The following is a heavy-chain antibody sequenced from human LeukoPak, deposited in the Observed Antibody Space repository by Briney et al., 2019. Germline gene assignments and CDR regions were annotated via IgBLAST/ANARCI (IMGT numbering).Heavy chain of an antibody. V-gene: IGHV3-23*01. CDR1: GFTFSGYA. CDR3: AKTTTGYSSGRFPGWAVDY. D-gene: IGHD6-19*01. J-gene: IGHJ4*02. CDR2: IFVSGGSK. Sequence: PGGSLRLSSAASGFTFSGYAMYSGPETPRKGLECVSGIFVSGGSKDYADSVKGRLNISRDNAKNTVYMQMNSMRGEETAVYYCAKTTTGYSSGRFPGWAVDYWGQGTLVTVSS.